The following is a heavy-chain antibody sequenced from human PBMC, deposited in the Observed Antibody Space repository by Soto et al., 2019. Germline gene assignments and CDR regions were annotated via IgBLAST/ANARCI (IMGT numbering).Heavy chain of an antibody. CDR2: ISYDGSNK. D-gene: IGHD5-18*01. CDR1: GFTFSSYG. V-gene: IGHV3-30*03. CDR3: AAGRLARVQLWLQPSTDL. J-gene: IGHJ5*02. Sequence: GGSLRLSCAASGFTFSSYGMHWVRQAPGKGLEWVAVISYDGSNKYYADSVKGRFTISRDNSKNTLYLQMNSLRAEDTAVYYCAAGRLARVQLWLQPSTDLWGQGTLVPVSS.